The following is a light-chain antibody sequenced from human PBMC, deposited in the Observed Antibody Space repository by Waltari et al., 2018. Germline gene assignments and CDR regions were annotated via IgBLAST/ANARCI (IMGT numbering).Light chain of an antibody. V-gene: IGLV3-1*01. CDR1: QLGDKY. Sequence: SYELTQPPSVSVSPGQTASITCSGDQLGDKYACWYQQKPGQSPVLVIYRDTKRPSGIPERFSGSNSGNTATLTISGTQAMDEAYYYCQVWDGTTGVFGTGTKVTVL. J-gene: IGLJ1*01. CDR2: RDT. CDR3: QVWDGTTGV.